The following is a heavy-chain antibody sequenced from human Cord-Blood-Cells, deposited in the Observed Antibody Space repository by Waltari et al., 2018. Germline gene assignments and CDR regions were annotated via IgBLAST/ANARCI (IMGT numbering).Heavy chain of an antibody. D-gene: IGHD6-6*01. CDR2: ISWNSGSI. Sequence: EVQLVESGGGLVQPGRSLRLSCAASGFTFDDYAMHCVRQAPGKGLEWVSGISWNSGSIGYADSVKGRFTISRDNAKNSLYLQMNSLRAEDTALYYCAKARGIAARRTDAFDIWGQGTMVTVSS. CDR3: AKARGIAARRTDAFDI. CDR1: GFTFDDYA. V-gene: IGHV3-9*01. J-gene: IGHJ3*02.